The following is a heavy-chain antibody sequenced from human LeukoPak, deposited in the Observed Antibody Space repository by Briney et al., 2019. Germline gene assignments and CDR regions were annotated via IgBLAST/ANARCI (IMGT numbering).Heavy chain of an antibody. CDR1: GYTFTDYY. J-gene: IGHJ4*02. CDR2: INPNSGDT. CDR3: ARANFLYCSSTTCLFDY. D-gene: IGHD2-2*01. Sequence: ASVKVSCKASGYTFTDYYLHWVRQAPGQGFEWMGWINPNSGDTNYAQKFQGRVAMTRDTSISTAHMEMSRLRSDDTAVYYCARANFLYCSSTTCLFDYWGQGTLVTVSS. V-gene: IGHV1-2*02.